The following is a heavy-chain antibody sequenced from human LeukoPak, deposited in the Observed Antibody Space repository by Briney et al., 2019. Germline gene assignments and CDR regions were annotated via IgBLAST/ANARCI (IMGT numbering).Heavy chain of an antibody. J-gene: IGHJ6*03. CDR2: INPNSGGT. Sequence: ASVKVSCKAPGYTFTGYYMHWVRQAPGQGLEWMGWINPNSGGTNYAQKFQGRVTMTRDTSISTAYMELRSLRSDDTAVYYCARSVGKQQLVPRDYYYYMDVWGKGTTVTVSS. CDR1: GYTFTGYY. CDR3: ARSVGKQQLVPRDYYYYMDV. D-gene: IGHD6-13*01. V-gene: IGHV1-2*02.